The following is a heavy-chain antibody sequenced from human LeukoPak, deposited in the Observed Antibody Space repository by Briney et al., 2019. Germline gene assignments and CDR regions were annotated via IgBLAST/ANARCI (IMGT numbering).Heavy chain of an antibody. CDR2: ISSIGSTI. J-gene: IGHJ4*02. D-gene: IGHD1-26*01. V-gene: IGHV3-48*03. CDR3: ARASGSYNPFDY. Sequence: GGSLRLSCAASGFTFSSYEMNWVRQAPGMGLEWLSYISSIGSTIYYADSVKGRFTISRDNAKNSLYLQMNSLRAEDTALYYCARASGSYNPFDYWGQGTLVTVSS. CDR1: GFTFSSYE.